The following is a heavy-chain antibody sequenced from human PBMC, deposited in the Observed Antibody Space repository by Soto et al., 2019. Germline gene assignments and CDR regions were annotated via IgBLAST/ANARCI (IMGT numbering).Heavy chain of an antibody. Sequence: SVKVSCKASGNTFASHGFSWVRQAPGQGLEWMGWISGFNGQTNYALKFQGRVTLTTDTSTSTAYMELRSLRSDDTAVYFCARVEPRGVAVVRDYWGQGTLVTVSS. V-gene: IGHV1-18*01. CDR1: GNTFASHG. J-gene: IGHJ4*02. CDR3: ARVEPRGVAVVRDY. CDR2: ISGFNGQT. D-gene: IGHD3-10*01.